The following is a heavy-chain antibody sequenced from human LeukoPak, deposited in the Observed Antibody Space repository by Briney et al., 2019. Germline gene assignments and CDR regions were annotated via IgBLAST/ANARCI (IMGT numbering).Heavy chain of an antibody. CDR2: IYYSGST. D-gene: IGHD6-13*01. CDR3: ARAAGGDWFDP. V-gene: IGHV4-30-4*01. J-gene: IGHJ5*02. CDR1: GGSISSGDYY. Sequence: SETLSLTCTVSGGSISSGDYYWSWIRKPPGKGLEWIGYIYYSGSTYYNPSLKSRVTISVDTSKNQFSLKLSSVTAADTAVYYCARAAGGDWFDPWGQGTLVTVSS.